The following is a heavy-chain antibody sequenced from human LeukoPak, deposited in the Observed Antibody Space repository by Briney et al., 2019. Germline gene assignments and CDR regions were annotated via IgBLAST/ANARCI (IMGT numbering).Heavy chain of an antibody. J-gene: IGHJ4*02. V-gene: IGHV3-30*01. CDR1: GFTFSSYA. CDR2: ISYDGSNK. CDR3: ASVLTRRGYSGLDY. D-gene: IGHD5-12*01. Sequence: GRSLRLSCAASGFTFSSYAMHWVRQAPGKGLEWVAVISYDGSNKYYADSVKGRFTISRDKSKNTLYLQMNNLRAEDTAVYCCASVLTRRGYSGLDYWGQGTLVTVSA.